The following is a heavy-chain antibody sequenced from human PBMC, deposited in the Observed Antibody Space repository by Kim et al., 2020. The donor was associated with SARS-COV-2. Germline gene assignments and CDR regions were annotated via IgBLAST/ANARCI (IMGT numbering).Heavy chain of an antibody. CDR2: IIPIFGTA. Sequence: SVKVSCKASGGTFSSYAISWVRQAPGQGLEWMGGIIPIFGTANYAQKFQGRVTITADESTSTAYMELSSLRSEDTAVYYCARGEWDGPLRHYYYYYGMDVWGQGTTVTVSS. V-gene: IGHV1-69*13. CDR3: ARGEWDGPLRHYYYYYGMDV. CDR1: GGTFSSYA. J-gene: IGHJ6*02. D-gene: IGHD3-3*01.